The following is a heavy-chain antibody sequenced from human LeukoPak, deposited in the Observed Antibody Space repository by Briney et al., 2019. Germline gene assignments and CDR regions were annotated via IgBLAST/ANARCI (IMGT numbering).Heavy chain of an antibody. V-gene: IGHV3-7*01. D-gene: IGHD3-22*01. CDR2: IKEDGSEK. Sequence: GGSLRLSCAASAFTFSDYWMTWVRQAPGKGLERVANIKEDGSEKYYVDSVKGRFTISRDNAKNSLYLQMNSLRAEDTAVYYCARLYDGSAYHADHFDYWGQGTLVTVSS. CDR3: ARLYDGSAYHADHFDY. CDR1: AFTFSDYW. J-gene: IGHJ4*02.